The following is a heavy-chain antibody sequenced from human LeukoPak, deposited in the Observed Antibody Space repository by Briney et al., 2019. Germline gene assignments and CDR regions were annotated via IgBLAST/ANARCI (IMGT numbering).Heavy chain of an antibody. CDR2: INAGNGNT. D-gene: IGHD3-10*01. CDR1: GYTFTSYV. V-gene: IGHV1-3*03. J-gene: IGHJ5*02. CDR3: ARGGYYGSGNDFRFDP. Sequence: ASVKVSCKASGYTFTSYVIHWVRQAPGQRLEWMGWINAGNGNTKYSQEFQDRVTITRDTSASTVYMELSSLRSADTAVYYCARGGYYGSGNDFRFDPWGQGTLVTVSS.